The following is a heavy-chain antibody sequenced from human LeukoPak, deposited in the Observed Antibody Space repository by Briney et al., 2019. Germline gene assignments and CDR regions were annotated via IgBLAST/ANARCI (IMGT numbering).Heavy chain of an antibody. CDR3: ARFSPYCSGSSCYVSLLDY. CDR1: GGPISISY. J-gene: IGHJ4*02. Sequence: SETLSLTCTVSGGPISISYWSWIRQPPGKGLEWIGYIYYTGSTNYNPSLKSRVTISVDTSKNQFSLRLSSVTATDTAVYYCARFSPYCSGSSCYVSLLDYWGQGTLVTVSS. V-gene: IGHV4-59*01. CDR2: IYYTGST. D-gene: IGHD2-15*01.